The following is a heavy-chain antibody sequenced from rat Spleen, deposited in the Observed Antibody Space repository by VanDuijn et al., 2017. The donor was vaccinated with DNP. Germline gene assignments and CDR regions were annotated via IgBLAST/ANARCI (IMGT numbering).Heavy chain of an antibody. CDR1: GFTFSDYA. V-gene: IGHV5-17*01. Sequence: EVQLVESGGGLVQPGRSLRLSCAASGFTFSDYAMAWVRQAPKKGLEWVATISYDGGRTYYPDSVKGRFTISRDNAKNTLYLQMNSLRSEATATYYCARGVYYYSATYWYFDFWGPGTMVTVSS. CDR2: ISYDGGRT. D-gene: IGHD1-1*01. CDR3: ARGVYYYSATYWYFDF. J-gene: IGHJ1*01.